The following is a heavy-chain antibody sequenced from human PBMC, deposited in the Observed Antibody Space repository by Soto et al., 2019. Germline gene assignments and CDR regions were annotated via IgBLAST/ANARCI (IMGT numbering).Heavy chain of an antibody. Sequence: GAAVKVSCKASGCTFSSYAISWVRQAPGQGLEWMGGIIPIFGTANYAQKFQGRVTITADESTSTAYMELSSLRSEDTAVYYCARVGSVAGTVPFDYWGQGTLVTVSS. CDR3: ARVGSVAGTVPFDY. CDR1: GCTFSSYA. V-gene: IGHV1-69*13. CDR2: IIPIFGTA. D-gene: IGHD6-19*01. J-gene: IGHJ4*02.